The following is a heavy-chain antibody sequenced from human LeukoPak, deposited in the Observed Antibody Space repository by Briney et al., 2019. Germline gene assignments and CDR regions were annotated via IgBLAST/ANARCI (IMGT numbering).Heavy chain of an antibody. V-gene: IGHV3-7*01. CDR3: ARWDIRGTATQLDY. J-gene: IGHJ4*02. CDR2: INQDASAK. CDR1: GFTLSSHW. D-gene: IGHD5-12*01. Sequence: PGGSLRLSCAASGFTLSSHWMTWVRQAPGKGLEWVANINQDASAKYYVASVRGPFTISRDNAKNSIYLQMNSLRVDDTAVYYCARWDIRGTATQLDYWGQGTLVTVSS.